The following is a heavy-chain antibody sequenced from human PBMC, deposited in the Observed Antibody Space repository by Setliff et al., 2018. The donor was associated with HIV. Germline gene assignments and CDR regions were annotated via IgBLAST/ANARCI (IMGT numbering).Heavy chain of an antibody. CDR3: ARAGVYYDSSGYCIDY. V-gene: IGHV3-21*01. D-gene: IGHD3-22*01. CDR1: GFTFRSFS. CDR2: ISGSGSYI. J-gene: IGHJ4*02. Sequence: GGSLRLSCTASGFTFRSFSMNWVRQAPGKGLEWVSSISGSGSYIFYAESVKGRFTISRDNAKNSLYLQMNSLRAEDTAVYYCARAGVYYDSSGYCIDYWGQGTLVTVSS.